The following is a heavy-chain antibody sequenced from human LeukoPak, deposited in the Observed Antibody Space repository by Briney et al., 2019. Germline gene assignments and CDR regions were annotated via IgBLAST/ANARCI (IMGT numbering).Heavy chain of an antibody. V-gene: IGHV4-38-2*02. CDR3: ARAGVFDY. J-gene: IGHJ4*02. CDR2: IYHSGST. CDR1: GYSISSGYY. Sequence: SETLSLTCTVSGYSISSGYYWGWIRQPPGKGLEWIGRIYHSGSTYYSPSLKRRVTISVDTSKSQFSRKLRSVAAADTAVYYCARAGVFDYWGQGTLVTVSS. D-gene: IGHD3-10*01.